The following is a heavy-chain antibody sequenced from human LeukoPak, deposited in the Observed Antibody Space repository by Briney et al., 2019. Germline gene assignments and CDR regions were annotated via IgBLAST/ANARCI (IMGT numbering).Heavy chain of an antibody. D-gene: IGHD2-15*01. J-gene: IGHJ6*04. Sequence: GGSLRLSCAASGFTFSSYSMNWVRQAPGKGLEWVSSISSSSSYIYYADSVKGRFTISRDNAKNSLYLQMNSLRAEDTAVYYCARDSRYCSGGSCHGMDVWGKGTTVTVSS. CDR3: ARDSRYCSGGSCHGMDV. V-gene: IGHV3-21*01. CDR1: GFTFSSYS. CDR2: ISSSSSYI.